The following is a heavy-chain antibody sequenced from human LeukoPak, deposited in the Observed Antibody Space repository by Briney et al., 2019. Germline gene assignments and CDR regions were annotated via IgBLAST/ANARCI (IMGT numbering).Heavy chain of an antibody. Sequence: PGGSLRLSCAASGFTFTACGMHWVRQAPGKGLEWLAVISFDGSGQYYADSVKGRFTISRDDSKNMLYLQMNSLRVEDTAVYYCARDLNLGTTDSYWGQGTLVTISS. CDR2: ISFDGSGQ. D-gene: IGHD1-14*01. CDR1: GFTFTACG. V-gene: IGHV3-30*03. J-gene: IGHJ4*02. CDR3: ARDLNLGTTDSY.